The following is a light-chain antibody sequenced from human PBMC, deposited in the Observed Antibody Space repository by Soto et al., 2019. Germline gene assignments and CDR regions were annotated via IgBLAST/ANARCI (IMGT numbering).Light chain of an antibody. CDR2: KIS. Sequence: TVMTQTPLSSPVTLGQPASISCRSSQSLVYSDGNTYLNLLQQSPGQPPRLLIYKISNRSSGGADICGGSCAWSDFKLKSSRVEAEDVGVYYCMHTTHVPHTFGQGTKLEIK. V-gene: IGKV2-24*01. CDR3: MHTTHVPHT. CDR1: QSLVYSDGNTY. J-gene: IGKJ2*01.